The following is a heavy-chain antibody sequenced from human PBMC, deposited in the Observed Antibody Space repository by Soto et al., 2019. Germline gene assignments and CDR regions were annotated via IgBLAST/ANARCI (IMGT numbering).Heavy chain of an antibody. CDR3: TRGGDAYKNGH. CDR2: ISTSSSTI. CDR1: GFTFSTYT. D-gene: IGHD2-21*01. J-gene: IGHJ4*02. Sequence: GGSLRLSCAASGFTFSTYTMNWVRQPPGKGLEWVSYISTSSSTIYYTDSVKGRFTISRDNARNSLFLQMNSLRAEDTAVYYCTRGGDAYKNGHWGQGTLVTVSS. V-gene: IGHV3-48*01.